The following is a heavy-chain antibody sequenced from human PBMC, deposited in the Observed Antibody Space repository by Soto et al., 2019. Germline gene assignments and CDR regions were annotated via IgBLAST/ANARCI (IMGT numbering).Heavy chain of an antibody. Sequence: ASVKVSCKASGYTFTSYGISWVRQAPGQGLEWMGWISAYNGNTNYAQKLQGRVTMTTDTSTSTAYMELRSLRSDDTAVYYCARDLSGIAVAGTWDNCFDPWGQGTLVTVSS. CDR1: GYTFTSYG. J-gene: IGHJ5*02. CDR2: ISAYNGNT. D-gene: IGHD6-19*01. V-gene: IGHV1-18*01. CDR3: ARDLSGIAVAGTWDNCFDP.